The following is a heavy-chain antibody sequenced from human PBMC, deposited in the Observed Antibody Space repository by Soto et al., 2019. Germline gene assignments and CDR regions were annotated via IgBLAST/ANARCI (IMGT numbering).Heavy chain of an antibody. Sequence: GGSLRLCCAASGFTFSSYAMSWVRQAPGKGLEWVSAISGSGGSTYYADSVKGRFTISRDNSKNTLYLQMNSLRAEDTAVYYCAKHYRGLADYDFWSGYYQDDDAFAIWGQGTMVTVSS. J-gene: IGHJ3*02. D-gene: IGHD3-3*01. CDR1: GFTFSSYA. CDR2: ISGSGGST. CDR3: AKHYRGLADYDFWSGYYQDDDAFAI. V-gene: IGHV3-23*01.